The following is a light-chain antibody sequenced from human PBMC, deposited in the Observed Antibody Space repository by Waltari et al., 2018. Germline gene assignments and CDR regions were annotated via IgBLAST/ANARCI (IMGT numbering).Light chain of an antibody. Sequence: EIVLTQSPATLSLSPGERATLSCRASQSVSSYLAWYQQKPGQAPRLLIYDASNLGTGIPARFSGSGSGTDFTLTISSLEPEDFAVYYCQQRSNWPPGLTFGGGTKVEIK. J-gene: IGKJ4*01. V-gene: IGKV3-11*01. CDR1: QSVSSY. CDR3: QQRSNWPPGLT. CDR2: DAS.